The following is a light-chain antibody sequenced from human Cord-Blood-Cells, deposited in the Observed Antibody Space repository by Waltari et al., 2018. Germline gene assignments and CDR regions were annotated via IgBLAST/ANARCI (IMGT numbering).Light chain of an antibody. V-gene: IGKV1-8*01. J-gene: IGKJ1*01. Sequence: AIRMIQSPSSFSASTGDRVTITCRASQGISSYLAWYQQKPGKAPKLLIYAASTLQSGVPSRFSGSGSGTDFTLTISCLQSKDFATYYFQQYYSYPRTFGQGTKVEIK. CDR3: QQYYSYPRT. CDR2: AAS. CDR1: QGISSY.